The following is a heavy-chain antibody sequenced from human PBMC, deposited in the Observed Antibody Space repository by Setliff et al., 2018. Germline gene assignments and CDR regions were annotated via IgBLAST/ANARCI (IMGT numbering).Heavy chain of an antibody. D-gene: IGHD2-15*01. Sequence: ASVQVSSKASGYTFTAYYIHWVRQAPGQGLEWMGWINPNAGNINYIQKFQGRVTMTRDTSISTAYMELRRLKSDDTAVYYCARGEHIVSGDFYHYIDVWGKGTTVTVSS. CDR1: GYTFTAYY. J-gene: IGHJ6*03. CDR3: ARGEHIVSGDFYHYIDV. CDR2: INPNAGNI. V-gene: IGHV1-2*02.